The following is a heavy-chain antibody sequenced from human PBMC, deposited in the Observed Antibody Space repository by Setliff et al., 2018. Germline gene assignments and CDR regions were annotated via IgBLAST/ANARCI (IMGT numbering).Heavy chain of an antibody. V-gene: IGHV5-51*01. CDR1: GYNFTTYW. J-gene: IGHJ3*02. CDR3: ASTDYDTSGYYYVADAFDI. D-gene: IGHD3-22*01. Sequence: GESLTLSCKGSGYNFTTYWIGWVRQMPGKGLEWMGIIHPGDSDTRYSPSFQGQVTISVDKSISTAYLQWSSLKASDTAMYYCASTDYDTSGYYYVADAFDIWGQGTMVTVSS. CDR2: IHPGDSDT.